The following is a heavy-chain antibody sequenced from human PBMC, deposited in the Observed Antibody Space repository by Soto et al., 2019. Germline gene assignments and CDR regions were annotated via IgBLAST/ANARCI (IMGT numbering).Heavy chain of an antibody. CDR2: ISAYNGNT. J-gene: IGHJ6*02. V-gene: IGHV1-18*01. Sequence: ASVEASSKASGYTFASYGISWARQAPRQGLEWMGWISAYNGNTNYAQKLQGRVTMTTDTSTSTAYMELRSLRSDDTAVYYCAREYEYSSYQLPDYGMDVWGQGTTVTVSS. D-gene: IGHD6-6*01. CDR3: AREYEYSSYQLPDYGMDV. CDR1: GYTFASYG.